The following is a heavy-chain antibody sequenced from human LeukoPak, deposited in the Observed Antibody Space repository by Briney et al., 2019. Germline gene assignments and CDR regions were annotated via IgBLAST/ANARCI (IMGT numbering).Heavy chain of an antibody. CDR1: GFTFSSYG. D-gene: IGHD3-10*01. J-gene: IGHJ4*02. CDR3: ARGRGVSLDY. CDR2: ISSDGSNK. Sequence: PGGSLRLSCAASGFTFSSYGMHRVRQAPGKGLEWVAVISSDGSNKYYADSVKGRFTIPRDNSKNTLYLQMNSLRAEDTAVYYCARGRGVSLDYWGQGALVTVSS. V-gene: IGHV3-30*03.